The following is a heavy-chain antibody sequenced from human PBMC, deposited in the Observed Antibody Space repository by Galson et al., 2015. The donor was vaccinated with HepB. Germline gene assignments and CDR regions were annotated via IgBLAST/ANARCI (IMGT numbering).Heavy chain of an antibody. Sequence: SLRLSCAASGFTVSSNYMSWVRQAPGKGLEWVSVIYSGGSTYYADSVKGRFTISRDNSKNTLYLQMNSLRAEDTAVYYCARAGVTWELLPDGAFDYWGQGTPVTVSS. D-gene: IGHD1-26*01. V-gene: IGHV3-66*01. J-gene: IGHJ4*02. CDR1: GFTVSSNY. CDR3: ARAGVTWELLPDGAFDY. CDR2: IYSGGST.